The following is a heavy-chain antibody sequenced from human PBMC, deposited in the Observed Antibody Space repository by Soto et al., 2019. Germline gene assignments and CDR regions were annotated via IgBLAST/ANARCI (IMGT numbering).Heavy chain of an antibody. CDR3: ARRGSGSYYDY. CDR2: ISGSGEST. Sequence: EVQLLESGGGLVQHWGCLRLSCAASGFTFSSYAMRWVRQAPVKGLEWVSAISGSGESTYYADSVKGRFTISRDNSKNTLYLQMNSLRAEDTAVYYCARRGSGSYYDYWGQGTLVTVSS. V-gene: IGHV3-23*01. D-gene: IGHD1-26*01. J-gene: IGHJ4*02. CDR1: GFTFSSYA.